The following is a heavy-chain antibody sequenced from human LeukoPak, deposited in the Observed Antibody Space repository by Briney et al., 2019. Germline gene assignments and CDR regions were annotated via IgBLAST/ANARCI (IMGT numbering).Heavy chain of an antibody. CDR2: ISYDGSNK. V-gene: IGHV3-30*01. Sequence: GGSLRLSCAASGFTFSSYAMHWARQAPGKGLEWVAVISYDGSNKYYADSVKGRFTISRDDSKNTLYLQMNSLRAEDTAVYYCARGAGDSSNDYWGQGTLVTVSS. CDR3: ARGAGDSSNDY. J-gene: IGHJ4*02. D-gene: IGHD3-22*01. CDR1: GFTFSSYA.